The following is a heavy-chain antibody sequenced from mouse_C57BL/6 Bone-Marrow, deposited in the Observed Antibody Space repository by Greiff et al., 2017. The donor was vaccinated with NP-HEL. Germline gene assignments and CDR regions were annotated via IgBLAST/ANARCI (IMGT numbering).Heavy chain of an antibody. CDR1: GYTFTSYW. CDR2: INPSNGGT. Sequence: VQLQQPGTELVKPGASVKLSCKASGYTFTSYWMHWVKQRPGQGLEWIGNINPSNGGTNYNEKFKSKATLTVDKSSSTAYMQLSSLTSEDSADYYGERGWRVKDYYDMDYWGQGTSVTVSS. CDR3: ERGWRVKDYYDMDY. J-gene: IGHJ4*01. D-gene: IGHD1-1*02. V-gene: IGHV1-53*01.